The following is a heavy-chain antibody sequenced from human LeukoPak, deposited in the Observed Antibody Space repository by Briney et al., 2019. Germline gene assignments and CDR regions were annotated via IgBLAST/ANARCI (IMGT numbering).Heavy chain of an antibody. J-gene: IGHJ4*02. CDR1: GYTFTSYD. CDR3: ARLLPSEQQLDY. V-gene: IGHV1-8*01. CDR2: MNPNSGNT. D-gene: IGHD6-13*01. Sequence: ASVKVSCKASGYTFTSYDINWVRQAPGQGLEWMGWMNPNSGNTGYAQKFQGRVTMTRNTSISTAYMELSSLRSEDAAVYYCARLLPSEQQLDYWGQGTLVTVSS.